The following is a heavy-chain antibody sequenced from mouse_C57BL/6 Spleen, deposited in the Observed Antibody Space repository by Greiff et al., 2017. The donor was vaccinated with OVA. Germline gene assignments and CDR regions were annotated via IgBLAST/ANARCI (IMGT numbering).Heavy chain of an antibody. Sequence: EVQVVESGGGLVKPGGSLKLSCAASGFTFSSYTMSWVRQTPEKRLEWVATISGGGGNTYYPDSVKGRFTISRDNAKNTLYLQMSSLRSEDTALYYCARQETNFYAMDYWGQGTSVTVSS. CDR3: ARQETNFYAMDY. CDR1: GFTFSSYT. J-gene: IGHJ4*01. CDR2: ISGGGGNT. V-gene: IGHV5-9*01. D-gene: IGHD2-13*01.